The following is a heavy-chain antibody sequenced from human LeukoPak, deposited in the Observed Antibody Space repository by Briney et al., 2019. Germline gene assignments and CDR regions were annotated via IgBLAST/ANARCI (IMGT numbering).Heavy chain of an antibody. CDR3: ARDEDTTLARAFDI. CDR2: IYTSGST. V-gene: IGHV4-4*07. CDR1: GGSISSYY. J-gene: IGHJ3*02. D-gene: IGHD5-18*01. Sequence: NPSETLSLTCTVSGGSISSYYWSWIRQPAGKGLEWIGRIYTSGSTNYNPSLKSRVTMSVDTSKNQFSLNLRSVTAADTAMYYCARDEDTTLARAFDIWGQGTMVTVSS.